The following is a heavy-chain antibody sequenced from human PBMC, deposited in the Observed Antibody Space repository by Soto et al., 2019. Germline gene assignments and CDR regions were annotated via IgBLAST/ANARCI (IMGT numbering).Heavy chain of an antibody. CDR1: GGSISDYH. D-gene: IGHD3-10*01. J-gene: IGHJ5*02. V-gene: IGHV4-59*08. CDR2: IYDSTIT. Sequence: QVQLQESGPGLVKPSETLSLTCTVSGGSISDYHWSWIRQPPGKGLEWIGYIYDSTITNYNPSLKSRVPISIDASETQCSLKLSSVTAADTAVYYCARRSRGWLQSTGWFDTCGQGTLVTVSS. CDR3: ARRSRGWLQSTGWFDT.